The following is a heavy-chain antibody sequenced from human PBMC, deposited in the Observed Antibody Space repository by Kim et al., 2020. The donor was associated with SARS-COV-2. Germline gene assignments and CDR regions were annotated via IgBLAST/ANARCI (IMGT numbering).Heavy chain of an antibody. CDR3: AKGLAVGAVDWFYP. Sequence: GGSLRLSCAASGFTFSRYAVTWVRQAPGKGLEWVSTITGRGSGTYYTESVKGRFTISRDNSENTLHLQMNSLRAEDTAVYYCAKGLAVGAVDWFYPWGQGPLVTVSS. CDR1: GFTFSRYA. CDR2: ITGRGSGT. V-gene: IGHV3-23*01. J-gene: IGHJ5*02. D-gene: IGHD2-8*02.